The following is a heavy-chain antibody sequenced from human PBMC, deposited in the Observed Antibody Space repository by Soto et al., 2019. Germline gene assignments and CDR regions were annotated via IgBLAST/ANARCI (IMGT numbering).Heavy chain of an antibody. V-gene: IGHV4-30-2*01. CDR3: ARVPDY. J-gene: IGHJ4*02. CDR1: GGSIISGGYS. Sequence: PSDTLYLTCAFCGGSIISGGYSWSWIRQPPGKGLEWIGYMYHSGSTYYNPSLKSRVTISIDRSKNQFSLKLSSVTAADTAVYYCARVPDYRGQGILVTVS. D-gene: IGHD2-2*01. CDR2: MYHSGST.